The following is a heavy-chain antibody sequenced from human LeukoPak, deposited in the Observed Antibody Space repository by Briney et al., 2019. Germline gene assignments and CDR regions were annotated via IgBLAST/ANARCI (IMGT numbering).Heavy chain of an antibody. CDR2: INHSGST. J-gene: IGHJ4*02. D-gene: IGHD2-21*01. CDR1: GGSFSGYY. CDR3: ARGRRLWGEGALDY. V-gene: IGHV4-34*01. Sequence: SETLSLTCAVYGGSFSGYYWSWIRQPPGKGLEWIGEINHSGSTNYNPSLKSRVTISVDTSQNQFSLKLSSVTAADTAVYYCARGRRLWGEGALDYWGQGTLVTVSS.